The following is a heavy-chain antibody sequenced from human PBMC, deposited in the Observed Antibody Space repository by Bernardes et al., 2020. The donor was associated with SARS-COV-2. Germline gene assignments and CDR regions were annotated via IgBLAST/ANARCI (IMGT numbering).Heavy chain of an antibody. J-gene: IGHJ5*02. V-gene: IGHV3-13*01. Sequence: VRSLSPSCAASGFTFSTYDMHWVRQTTGKGLEWVSGIGAAGDTYYPDSVKGRFTISRENAMNSLFLQMNSLRAGDTAVYYCARGAPTGSWFGFDPWGQGTLVTVSS. D-gene: IGHD6-13*01. CDR3: ARGAPTGSWFGFDP. CDR1: GFTFSTYD. CDR2: IGAAGDT.